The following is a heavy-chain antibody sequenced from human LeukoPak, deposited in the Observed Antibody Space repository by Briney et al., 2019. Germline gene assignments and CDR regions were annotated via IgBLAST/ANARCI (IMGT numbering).Heavy chain of an antibody. V-gene: IGHV1-69*04. J-gene: IGHJ5*02. Sequence: SVKVSCKASGGTFSSYAISWVRQAPGQGLEWMGRITPILNQANYAQKFQGRVTFTADKSTISAYMDLSSLRSEDTAVYYCVRSGYDYDWFDPWGQGTLVSVSS. CDR3: VRSGYDYDWFDP. CDR1: GGTFSSYA. D-gene: IGHD5-12*01. CDR2: ITPILNQA.